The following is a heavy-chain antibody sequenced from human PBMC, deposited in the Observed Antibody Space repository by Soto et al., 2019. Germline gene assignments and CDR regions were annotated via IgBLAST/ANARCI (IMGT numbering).Heavy chain of an antibody. CDR3: ARASRRLVSGSYYYGMDV. CDR2: IIPIFGTA. V-gene: IGHV1-69*12. J-gene: IGHJ6*02. CDR1: GGTFSSYA. Sequence: QVQLVQSGAEVKKPGSSVKVSCKASGGTFSSYAISWVRQAPGQGLEWMGGIIPIFGTANYAQKFQGRVKIAADESTSTAYMELSSLRSEDTAVYYCARASRRLVSGSYYYGMDVWGQGTTVTVSS. D-gene: IGHD6-6*01.